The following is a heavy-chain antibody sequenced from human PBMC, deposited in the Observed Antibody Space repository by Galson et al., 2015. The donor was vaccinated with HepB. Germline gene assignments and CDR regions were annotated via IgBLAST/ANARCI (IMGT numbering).Heavy chain of an antibody. CDR1: GYTFSSNA. J-gene: IGHJ5*02. CDR2: ISAYHGHT. D-gene: IGHD4-23*01. Sequence: SVQDSCKASGYTFSSNAISRVRHAPGQGLEWKGWISAYHGHTKYAQMFQGRATMTTDTSTSTAYMELRGLRSDDTSVYYCARDHPVAANWFGPWGQGTLVTVSS. V-gene: IGHV1-18*04. CDR3: ARDHPVAANWFGP.